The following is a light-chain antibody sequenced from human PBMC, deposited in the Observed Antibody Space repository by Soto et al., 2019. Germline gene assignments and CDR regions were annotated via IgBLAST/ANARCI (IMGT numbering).Light chain of an antibody. CDR2: EVS. CDR1: SSDVGGYNY. V-gene: IGLV2-8*01. CDR3: SSYAGSRYV. J-gene: IGLJ1*01. Sequence: QSALTQPPSASGSPGQSVTTSCTGTSSDVGGYNYVSWYQQHPGKAPKLMIYEVSKRPSGVPDRFSGSKSGNTASLTVSGLQAEDEADYYCSSYAGSRYVFGTGTKVTVL.